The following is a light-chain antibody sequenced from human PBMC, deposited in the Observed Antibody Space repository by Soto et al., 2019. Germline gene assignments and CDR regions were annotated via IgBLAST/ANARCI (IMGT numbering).Light chain of an antibody. J-gene: IGKJ4*01. V-gene: IGKV1-39*01. Sequence: DIQMTHSPSSLSASVVDRFTITGRAVQYIVRYLNWYQQKPGKAPKLLIYAASSLHSGVPSRFSGSGSGTDFTLTISSLQPEDFATYSCQQTYRTPLTFGGGTKVDIK. CDR1: QYIVRY. CDR2: AAS. CDR3: QQTYRTPLT.